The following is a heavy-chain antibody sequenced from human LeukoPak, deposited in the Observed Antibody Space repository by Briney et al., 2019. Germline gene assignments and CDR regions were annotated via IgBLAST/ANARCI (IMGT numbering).Heavy chain of an antibody. V-gene: IGHV3-23*01. J-gene: IGHJ4*02. CDR2: ISGSGGST. D-gene: IGHD2-2*01. CDR3: AKAGCSSTSCFVDY. CDR1: GFTFSSYA. Sequence: GGSRRLSCAASGFTFSSYAMSWVRQAPGKGLGWVSAISGSGGSTYYADSVKGRFTISRDNSKNTLYLQMNSLRAEDTAVYYCAKAGCSSTSCFVDYWGQGTLVTVSS.